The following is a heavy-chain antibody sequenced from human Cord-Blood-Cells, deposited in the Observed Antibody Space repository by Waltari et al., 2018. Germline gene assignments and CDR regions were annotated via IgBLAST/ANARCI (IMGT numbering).Heavy chain of an antibody. J-gene: IGHJ4*02. CDR3: ARVLTLSSAYYFDY. V-gene: IGHV3-48*02. CDR1: SYS. D-gene: IGHD3-9*01. CDR2: ISSSSSTI. Sequence: SYSMNWVRQAPGKGLEWVSYISSSSSTIYYADSVKGRFTISRDNAKNSLYLQMNSLRDEDTAVYYCARVLTLSSAYYFDYWGQGTLVTVSS.